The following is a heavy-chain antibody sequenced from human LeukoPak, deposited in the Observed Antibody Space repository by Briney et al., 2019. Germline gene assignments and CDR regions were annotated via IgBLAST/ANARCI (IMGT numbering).Heavy chain of an antibody. J-gene: IGHJ4*01. V-gene: IGHV3-23*01. D-gene: IGHD3-22*01. CDR1: GFTFSSYG. CDR2: ISGSGGST. Sequence: GGSLRLSCAASGFTFSSYGMSWVRQAPGKGLEWVSAISGSGGSTYYADSVKGRFTISRDNSKNTLYLQMNSLRAEDTAVYYCANAVVVTYYFDYWGQGTLVTVSS. CDR3: ANAVVVTYYFDY.